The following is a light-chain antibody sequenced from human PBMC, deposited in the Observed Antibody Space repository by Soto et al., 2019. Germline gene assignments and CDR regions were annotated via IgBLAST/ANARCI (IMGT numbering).Light chain of an antibody. J-gene: IGKJ1*01. CDR1: QSFSSW. CDR2: KAS. V-gene: IGKV1-5*03. Sequence: DIQMTQSPSTLSASVGDTVTISCRASQSFSSWLAWYQQKPGKAPKLLIYKASSLQSGVPSRFSGSGSGTEFTLTISSLQPDDFETSYCQQYNSFPWTFGQGTKVDIK. CDR3: QQYNSFPWT.